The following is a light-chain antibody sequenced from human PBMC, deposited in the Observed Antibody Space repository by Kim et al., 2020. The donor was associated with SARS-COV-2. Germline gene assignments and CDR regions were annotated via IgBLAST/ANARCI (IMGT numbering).Light chain of an antibody. CDR3: EQSKGDTGT. J-gene: IGKJ1*01. CDR1: QGISND. CDR2: AAS. Sequence: VRGTDTNSRPATQGISNDETWYQQKRKVVPKILIYAASAVRSGVPARFSGSGPVTDITLTITSLRPKVVAVYYCEQSKGDTGTFGHRTKVDIK. V-gene: IGKV1-27*01.